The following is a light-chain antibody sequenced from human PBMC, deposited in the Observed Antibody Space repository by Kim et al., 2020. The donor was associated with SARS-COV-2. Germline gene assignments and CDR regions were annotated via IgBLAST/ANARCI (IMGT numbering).Light chain of an antibody. Sequence: QSALTQPASVSGSPGQSITISCTGTSSDVGAYNYVSWYQQHPGNAPKLLIYDVTRRPSGVSHRFSGSKSANTASLTISGLQAEDEADYYCSSYTTTTTWVFGGGTKLTVL. V-gene: IGLV2-14*03. CDR3: SSYTTTTTWV. CDR1: SSDVGAYNY. J-gene: IGLJ3*02. CDR2: DVT.